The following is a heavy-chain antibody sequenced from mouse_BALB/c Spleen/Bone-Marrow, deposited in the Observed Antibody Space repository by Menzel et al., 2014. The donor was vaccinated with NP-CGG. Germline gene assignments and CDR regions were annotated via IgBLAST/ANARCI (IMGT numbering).Heavy chain of an antibody. J-gene: IGHJ4*01. CDR1: GFTFSSYT. CDR2: ISNGGGST. Sequence: DVMLVESGGGLVQPGGSLKLSCAASGFTFSSYTMSWVRQTPEKRLEWVAYISNGGGSTYYPDTVKGRFTISRDNAKNTLYLQNSSLKSEDAAMYYCARGLRGYAMDYWGQGTSVTVSS. CDR3: ARGLRGYAMDY. D-gene: IGHD2-4*01. V-gene: IGHV5-12-2*01.